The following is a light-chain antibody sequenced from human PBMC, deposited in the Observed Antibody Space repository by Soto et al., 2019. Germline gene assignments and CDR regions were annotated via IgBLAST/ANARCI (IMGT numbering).Light chain of an antibody. CDR3: QQRSKWPRT. CDR1: QSVSRF. V-gene: IGKV3-11*01. J-gene: IGKJ3*01. Sequence: EVVLTQAPAILSLSPGERATLSCRASQSVSRFVAWYQQKPGQAPRLLIYDTSNRATVLPARFSGSGSETDFTLTINSLEAEDFAMYYCQQRSKWPRTFGPGTKVDIK. CDR2: DTS.